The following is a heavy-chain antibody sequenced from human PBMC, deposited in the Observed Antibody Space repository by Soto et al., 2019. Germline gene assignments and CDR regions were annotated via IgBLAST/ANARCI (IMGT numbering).Heavy chain of an antibody. CDR2: IWYDGSNK. D-gene: IGHD1-26*01. CDR3: ARDRIVGATKIYYGMDV. CDR1: GFTFSSYG. Sequence: QVQLVESGGGVVQPGRSLRLSCAASGFTFSSYGMHWVRQAPGKGLEWVAVIWYDGSNKYYADSVMGRFTISRDNSKNTLYLQMNSLRAEDTAVYYCARDRIVGATKIYYGMDVWGQGTTVTVSS. J-gene: IGHJ6*02. V-gene: IGHV3-33*01.